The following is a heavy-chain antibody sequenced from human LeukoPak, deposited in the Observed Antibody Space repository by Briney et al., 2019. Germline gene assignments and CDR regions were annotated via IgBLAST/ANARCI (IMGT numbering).Heavy chain of an antibody. CDR2: IYYSGST. CDR1: GGSISSYY. V-gene: IGHV4-59*01. CDR3: ARARLWSDSSGLLPDY. D-gene: IGHD3-22*01. Sequence: SETLSLTCTVSGGSISSYYWSWIRQPPGKGLEWIGYIYYSGSTNYNPSPKSRVTISVDTSKNQFSLKLSSVTAADTAVYYCARARLWSDSSGLLPDYWGQGTLVTVSS. J-gene: IGHJ4*02.